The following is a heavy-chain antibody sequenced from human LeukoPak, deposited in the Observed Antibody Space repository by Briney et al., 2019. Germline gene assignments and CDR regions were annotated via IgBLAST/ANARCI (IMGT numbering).Heavy chain of an antibody. D-gene: IGHD3-3*01. CDR1: GYTFTSYG. J-gene: IGHJ5*02. Sequence: GASVKVSCKASGYTFTSYGIGWVRQAPGQGLEWMGWISAYNGNTNYAQKLQGRVTMTTDTSTSTAYMELRSLRSDDTAVYYCARGPVLRFFPGGSPGGWFDPWGQGTLVTVSS. V-gene: IGHV1-18*01. CDR3: ARGPVLRFFPGGSPGGWFDP. CDR2: ISAYNGNT.